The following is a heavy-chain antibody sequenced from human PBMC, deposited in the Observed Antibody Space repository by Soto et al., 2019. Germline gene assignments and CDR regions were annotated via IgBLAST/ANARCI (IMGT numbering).Heavy chain of an antibody. D-gene: IGHD2-8*01. Sequence: ASVKVSCKASGYTFTNYYMHWLRQAPGQGLEWMGWMNPRSGGTKYAQAFQDRVTMTRDASISTAYMEMTSLRHGDTAVYYCARSDDRTSYPLDLWGPGTLVTVSS. CDR2: MNPRSGGT. CDR3: ARSDDRTSYPLDL. CDR1: GYTFTNYY. J-gene: IGHJ5*02. V-gene: IGHV1-2*02.